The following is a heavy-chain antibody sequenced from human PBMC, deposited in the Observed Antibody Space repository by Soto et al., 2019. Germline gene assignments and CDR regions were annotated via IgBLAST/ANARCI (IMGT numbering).Heavy chain of an antibody. CDR2: ISSSSSTI. V-gene: IGHV3-48*01. Sequence: PGGSLRLSCAASGFTFSSYSMNWVRQAPGKGLEWVSYISSSSSTIYYADSVKGRFTISRDNAKNSLYLQMNSLRAEDTAVYYCARGGGRYYYGSGHNWFDPWGQGTLVTVSS. D-gene: IGHD3-10*01. CDR1: GFTFSSYS. CDR3: ARGGGRYYYGSGHNWFDP. J-gene: IGHJ5*02.